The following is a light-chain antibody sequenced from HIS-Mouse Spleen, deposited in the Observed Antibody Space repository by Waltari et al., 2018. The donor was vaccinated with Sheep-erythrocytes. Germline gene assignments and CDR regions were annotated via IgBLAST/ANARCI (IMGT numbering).Light chain of an antibody. J-gene: IGKJ2*01. V-gene: IGKV3-11*01. CDR3: QQRSNWYT. Sequence: EIVLTQSQATLSLSPGERPTLSCRASQSVSSYLAWYQQKPGQAPRLLIYDASNRATGIPARFSGSGSGTDFTLTISSLEPEDFAVYYCQQRSNWYTFGQGTKLEIK. CDR2: DAS. CDR1: QSVSSY.